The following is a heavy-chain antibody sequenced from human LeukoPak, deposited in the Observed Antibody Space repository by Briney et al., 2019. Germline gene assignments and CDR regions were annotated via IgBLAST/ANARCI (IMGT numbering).Heavy chain of an antibody. CDR3: ARLGGDTAMDDYFDY. Sequence: AGESLKISCKGSGYSFTSYWIGWVRQMPGKGLEWMGIIYPGDSDTRYSPSFQGQVTISADKSISTAYLQWSSLKASDTAMYYCARLGGDTAMDDYFDYWGQGTLVTVSS. J-gene: IGHJ4*02. V-gene: IGHV5-51*01. D-gene: IGHD5-18*01. CDR2: IYPGDSDT. CDR1: GYSFTSYW.